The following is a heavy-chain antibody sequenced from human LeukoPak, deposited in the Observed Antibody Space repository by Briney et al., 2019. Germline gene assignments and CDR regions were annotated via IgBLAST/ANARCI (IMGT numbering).Heavy chain of an antibody. J-gene: IGHJ4*02. CDR2: ITTSGAT. CDR3: TRWRGTLQSLDY. V-gene: IGHV3-48*01. Sequence: GGSLRPSCAASGLTFSSHGMNWVRQAPGKGLEWISYITTSGATYYADSVKGRFTISRDNAKSSLYLVMNSLRAEDTAVYYCTRWRGTLQSLDYWGQGTLVTVSS. D-gene: IGHD3-16*01. CDR1: GLTFSSHG.